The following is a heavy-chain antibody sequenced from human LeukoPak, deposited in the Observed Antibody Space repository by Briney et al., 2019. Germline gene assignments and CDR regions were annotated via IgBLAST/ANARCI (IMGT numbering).Heavy chain of an antibody. CDR3: ARGSPDAPLRSGGLWSRIETAGPRWYFDY. D-gene: IGHD6-13*01. CDR1: GFTFSTYS. CDR2: ISGSSSSSDGGAK. V-gene: IGHV3-48*04. Sequence: PGGSLRLSCTASGFTFSTYSMNWVRQAPGRGLEWVSYISGSSSSSDGGAKQYADSVKGRFTISRDNAKKSLSLQMNSLRAEDTAVYYCARGSPDAPLRSGGLWSRIETAGPRWYFDYWGQGTLVTVSS. J-gene: IGHJ4*02.